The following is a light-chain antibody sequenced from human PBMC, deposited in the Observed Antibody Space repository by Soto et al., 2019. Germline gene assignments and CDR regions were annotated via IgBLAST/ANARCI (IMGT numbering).Light chain of an antibody. CDR3: QQYYSYYT. J-gene: IGKJ2*01. Sequence: DIPMTQSPSTLSASVGDRVTITCRASQSISGWLAWYQQKLGKAPNLLIYDASRLQSGVPSRFSGSGSGTEFTLIISSLQPDDFGTYSCQQYYSYYTFGQGTKLEIK. CDR1: QSISGW. CDR2: DAS. V-gene: IGKV1-5*01.